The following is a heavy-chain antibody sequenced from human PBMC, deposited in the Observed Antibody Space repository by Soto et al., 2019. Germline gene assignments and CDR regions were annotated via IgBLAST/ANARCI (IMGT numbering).Heavy chain of an antibody. V-gene: IGHV1-2*02. Sequence: GASVKVSCKAPGYTLTVYYMHWVRQAPGQGLEWMGWINPKSGGTMYPQKFQGRVTMTWDTSISTAYMALTRLRSDDTAVYYCARDLAKGGGSAGFDYWGQGTLVTVSS. CDR2: INPKSGGT. CDR3: ARDLAKGGGSAGFDY. CDR1: GYTLTVYY. D-gene: IGHD1-26*01. J-gene: IGHJ4*02.